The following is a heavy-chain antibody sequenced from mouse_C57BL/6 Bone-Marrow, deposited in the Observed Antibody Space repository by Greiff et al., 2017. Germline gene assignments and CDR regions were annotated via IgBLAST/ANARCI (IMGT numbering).Heavy chain of an antibody. Sequence: VQLQQSGPELVKPGASVKISCKASGYSFTDYNMNWVKQSNGKSLEWIGVINPNYGTTSYNQKFKGKATLTVDQSSSTAYMQLNSLTSEDSAFYCGVGTHYAMDYWGQGTSVTVSS. D-gene: IGHD4-1*01. CDR2: INPNYGTT. CDR3: VGTHYAMDY. V-gene: IGHV1-39*01. CDR1: GYSFTDYN. J-gene: IGHJ4*01.